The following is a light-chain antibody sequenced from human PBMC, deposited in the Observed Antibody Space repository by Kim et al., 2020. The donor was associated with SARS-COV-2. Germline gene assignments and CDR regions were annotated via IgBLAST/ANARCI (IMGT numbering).Light chain of an antibody. CDR1: QSISSW. CDR2: DVS. V-gene: IGKV1-5*01. J-gene: IGKJ1*01. Sequence: DIQMTQSPSTLSASVGDRVTITCRASQSISSWLAWYQQKPRKAPKLLIYDVSTLEIGVPSRFTGSGSGTEFTLTINSLQPDDVATYYCQQYNTYRGTFGQGTKVDIK. CDR3: QQYNTYRGT.